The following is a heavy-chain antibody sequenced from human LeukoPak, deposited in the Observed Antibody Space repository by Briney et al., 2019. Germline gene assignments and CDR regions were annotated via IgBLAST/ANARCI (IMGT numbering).Heavy chain of an antibody. J-gene: IGHJ5*02. D-gene: IGHD3-3*01. CDR3: ARLEGYYDLWSGYYQEFDP. V-gene: IGHV3-21*01. CDR1: GFTFSSYS. Sequence: GGSLRLSCAASGFTFSSYSMNWVRQAPGKGLEWVSSISSSSSYIYYADSVKGRFTISRDNAKNSLYLQMNSLRAEDTAVYYCARLEGYYDLWSGYYQEFDPWGQGTLVTVSS. CDR2: ISSSSSYI.